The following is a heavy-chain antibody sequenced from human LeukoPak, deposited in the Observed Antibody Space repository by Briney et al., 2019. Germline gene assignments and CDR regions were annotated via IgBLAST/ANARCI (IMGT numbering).Heavy chain of an antibody. Sequence: GGSLRLSCAASGFTFSSYGMHWVRQAPGKGLGWVAVILYDGSNKYYADSVKGRSTISRDNSKNALYLQMNSLRAEVTAVYYYAKGQMSPYYFDYWGQGTLVTVSS. J-gene: IGHJ4*02. CDR3: AKGQMSPYYFDY. CDR2: ILYDGSNK. V-gene: IGHV3-30*18. CDR1: GFTFSSYG.